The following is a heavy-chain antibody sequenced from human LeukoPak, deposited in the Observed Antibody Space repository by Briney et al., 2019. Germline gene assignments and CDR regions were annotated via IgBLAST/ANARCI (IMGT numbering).Heavy chain of an antibody. V-gene: IGHV1-2*02. CDR3: ASIFEVTPVAFDI. Sequence: ASVKVSCKASGYPFTDYYMHWVRQAPGQGLEWMGWINPNSGGTNYVQKFQGRVTMTRDTSISTAYMELSRLRSDDTAVYYCASIFEVTPVAFDIWGQGTMVTVSS. CDR1: GYPFTDYY. D-gene: IGHD3-3*02. J-gene: IGHJ3*02. CDR2: INPNSGGT.